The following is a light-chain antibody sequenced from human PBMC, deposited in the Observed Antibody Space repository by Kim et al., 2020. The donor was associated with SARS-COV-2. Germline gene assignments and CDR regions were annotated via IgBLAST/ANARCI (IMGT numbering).Light chain of an antibody. CDR1: QTISSLY. J-gene: IGKJ1*01. CDR3: HQCDTSPWT. V-gene: IGKV3-20*01. Sequence: PGERVPPACRASQTISSLYLAWYQHKPGQAPRLLISGASSRAAGIPDRFSGSGSGTDFTLTISRLEPEDFAVYFCHQCDTSPWTFGQGTKVDIK. CDR2: GAS.